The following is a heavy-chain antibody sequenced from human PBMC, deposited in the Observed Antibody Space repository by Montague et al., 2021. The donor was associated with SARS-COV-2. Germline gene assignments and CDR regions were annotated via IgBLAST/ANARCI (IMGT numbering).Heavy chain of an antibody. V-gene: IGHV4-39*02. CDR2: LYRSGSV. CDR1: GGFISDSYY. J-gene: IGHJ6*02. CDR3: VRGAEEAHFAMDV. Sequence: SETLSLTCIVSGGFISDSYYWAWIRQAPGKGLEWLGSLYRSGSVYSNPSLKSRVSISVDKSKNHFSLRLTSATAAETAVYYCVRGAEEAHFAMDVWGQATTVTVSS. D-gene: IGHD3-10*01.